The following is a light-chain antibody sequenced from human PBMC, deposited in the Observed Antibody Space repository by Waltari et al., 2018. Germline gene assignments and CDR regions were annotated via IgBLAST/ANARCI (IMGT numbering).Light chain of an antibody. J-gene: IGLJ1*01. CDR2: EVY. V-gene: IGLV2-23*02. Sequence: QSALTQPASVSGSPGQSITISCTGTNSDVGSYDLISWHQQYPGKAPKLIIYEVYKRPSEVSNRSSASKSGNTASLTISGLQADDEADYYCCSYAGSGIYVFGTGSQVTVL. CDR3: CSYAGSGIYV. CDR1: NSDVGSYDL.